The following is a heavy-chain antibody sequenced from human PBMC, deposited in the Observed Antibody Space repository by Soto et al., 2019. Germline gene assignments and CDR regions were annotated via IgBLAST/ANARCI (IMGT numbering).Heavy chain of an antibody. J-gene: IGHJ5*01. CDR1: GATFSTTG. CDR2: IIPLFGTP. Sequence: QVQLVQSGAEVRKPGSSLRVSCKSSGATFSTTGISWVRQAPGQGLEWMGGIIPLFGTPKYARKFQGRVSITAYDSTNTVYMELNSLGTDDADVYYCARASPVICGGDPCCRLDSSCDSWWQGSLVIVSS. D-gene: IGHD2-21*02. V-gene: IGHV1-69*01. CDR3: ARASPVICGGDPCCRLDSSCDS.